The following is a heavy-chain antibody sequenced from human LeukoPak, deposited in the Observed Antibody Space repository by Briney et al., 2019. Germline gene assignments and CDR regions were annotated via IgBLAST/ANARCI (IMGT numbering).Heavy chain of an antibody. CDR3: ARGRFCDSGNCYLDY. V-gene: IGHV3-7*01. D-gene: IGHD4-23*01. CDR2: IKPDGRDK. J-gene: IGHJ4*02. CDR1: GYTFSDYW. Sequence: PGGSRRLSCAASGYTFSDYWMSWVRQAPGKGLERVANIKPDGRDKYHVDSVKGRFTISRDNAKASLYLLMNSLRAEDTAVYYCARGRFCDSGNCYLDYWGQGTLVTVPS.